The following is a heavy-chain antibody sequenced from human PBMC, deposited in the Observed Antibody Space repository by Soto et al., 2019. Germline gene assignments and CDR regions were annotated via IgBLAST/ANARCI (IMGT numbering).Heavy chain of an antibody. CDR2: IIPIFGTV. V-gene: IGHV1-69*12. CDR3: ARGNHRWLQLWYFDL. D-gene: IGHD5-12*01. CDR1: GGTFSSYA. Sequence: QVQLVQSGAEVKKPGSSVKVSCKASGGTFSSYAISWVRPAPGQGLEWMGGIIPIFGTVNYAQKFQGRVTITADESTSTAYMELSSLRSEDTAVYYCARGNHRWLQLWYFDLWGRGTLVTVSS. J-gene: IGHJ2*01.